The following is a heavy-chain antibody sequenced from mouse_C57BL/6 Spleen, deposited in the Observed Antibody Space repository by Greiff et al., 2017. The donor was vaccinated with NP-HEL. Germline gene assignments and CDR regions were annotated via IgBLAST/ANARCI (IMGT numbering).Heavy chain of an antibody. Sequence: EVQLVESGEGLVKPGGSLKLSCAASGFTFSSYAMSWVRQTPEKRLEWVAYISSGGDYIYYADTVKGRFTISRDNARNTLYLQMRSLKSEDTAMYYCTRGGAYYGNYGEMDYWGQGTSVTVSS. V-gene: IGHV5-9-1*02. D-gene: IGHD2-10*01. J-gene: IGHJ4*01. CDR1: GFTFSSYA. CDR2: ISSGGDYI. CDR3: TRGGAYYGNYGEMDY.